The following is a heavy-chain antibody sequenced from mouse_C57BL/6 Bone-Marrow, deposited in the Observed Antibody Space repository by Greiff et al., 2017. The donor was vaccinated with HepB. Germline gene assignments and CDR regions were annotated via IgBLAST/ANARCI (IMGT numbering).Heavy chain of an antibody. CDR2: INPNYGNT. CDR3: ARGEEWGGMDY. CDR1: GYSFTDYN. J-gene: IGHJ4*01. V-gene: IGHV1-39*01. Sequence: EVQLQQSGPELVKPGASVKISCKASGYSFTDYNMNWVKQSNGKSLEWIGVINPNYGNTSYTQKFKGKATLTVDKSSSTAYLQLNSLTSEDSAVYYCARGEEWGGMDYWGQGTSVTVSS.